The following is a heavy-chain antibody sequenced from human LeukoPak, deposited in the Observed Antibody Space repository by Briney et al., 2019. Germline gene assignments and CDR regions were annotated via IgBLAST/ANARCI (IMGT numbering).Heavy chain of an antibody. Sequence: GGSLRLSCAASGFTFSSYSMNWVRQAPGKGLEWVSSISSSSSYIYYADSVKSRFTISRDNAKNSLYLQMNSLRAEDTAVYYCARDFSLDYYDSSGYFVYWGQGTLVTVSS. D-gene: IGHD3-22*01. J-gene: IGHJ4*02. CDR3: ARDFSLDYYDSSGYFVY. CDR1: GFTFSSYS. CDR2: ISSSSSYI. V-gene: IGHV3-21*01.